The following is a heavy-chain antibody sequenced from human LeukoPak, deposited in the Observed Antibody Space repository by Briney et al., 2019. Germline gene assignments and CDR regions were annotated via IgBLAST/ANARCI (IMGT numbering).Heavy chain of an antibody. V-gene: IGHV3-48*01. D-gene: IGHD3-22*01. Sequence: GGSLRLSCAASGFTFSSYSMNWVRQAPGKGLEWVSYISSSSSTIYYADSVKGRFTISRGNAKNSLYLQMNSLRAEDTAVYYCARGQLRYYYDSSGYGYWGQGTLVTVSS. CDR1: GFTFSSYS. CDR3: ARGQLRYYYDSSGYGY. CDR2: ISSSSSTI. J-gene: IGHJ4*02.